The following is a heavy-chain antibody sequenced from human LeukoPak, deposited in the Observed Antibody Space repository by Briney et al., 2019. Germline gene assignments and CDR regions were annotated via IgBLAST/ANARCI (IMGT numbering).Heavy chain of an antibody. Sequence: GGSLRLSCAASGFTFDDYGMSWVRQAPGKGLEWVSGINWNGGSTDYAESVKGRFTISRDNAKNSLYLQMNSLRAEDTAVYYCAELGITMIGGVWGKGTTVTISS. V-gene: IGHV3-20*04. D-gene: IGHD3-10*02. CDR2: INWNGGST. CDR3: AELGITMIGGV. J-gene: IGHJ6*04. CDR1: GFTFDDYG.